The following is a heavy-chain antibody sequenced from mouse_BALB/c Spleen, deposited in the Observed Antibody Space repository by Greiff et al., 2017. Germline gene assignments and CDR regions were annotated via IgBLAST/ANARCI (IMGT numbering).Heavy chain of an antibody. CDR2: ISSGSSTI. J-gene: IGHJ2*01. CDR3: AREGNPHYFDY. CDR1: GFTFSSFG. V-gene: IGHV5-17*02. Sequence: EVQLVESGGGLVHPGGSRKLSCAASGFTFSSFGMHWVRQAPEKGLEWVAYISSGSSTIYYADTVKGRFTISRDNPKNTLFLQMTSLRSEDTAMYYCAREGNPHYFDYWGQGTTLTVSS.